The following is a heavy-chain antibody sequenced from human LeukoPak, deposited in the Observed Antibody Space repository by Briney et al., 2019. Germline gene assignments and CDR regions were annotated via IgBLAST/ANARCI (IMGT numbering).Heavy chain of an antibody. D-gene: IGHD3-22*01. J-gene: IGHJ4*02. CDR1: GYSFTSHW. CDR3: ARSVTMIVSYFDY. V-gene: IGHV5-51*01. CDR2: IYPGDSDT. Sequence: GESLKISCKGSGYSFTSHWIGWVRQMPGKGLEWMGIIYPGDSDTRYSPSFQGQVTISADKSISTAYLQWSSLKASDTAMYYCARSVTMIVSYFDYWGQGTLVTVSS.